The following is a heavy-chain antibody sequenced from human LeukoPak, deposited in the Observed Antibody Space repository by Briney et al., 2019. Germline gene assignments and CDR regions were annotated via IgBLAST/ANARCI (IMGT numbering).Heavy chain of an antibody. V-gene: IGHV3-49*03. D-gene: IGHD5-24*01. CDR2: IRSKAYGGTT. J-gene: IGHJ4*02. CDR3: TRDTRRDGYLFFDY. CDR1: GFTFSSYS. Sequence: GGSLRLSCAASGFTFSSYSMSWFRQAPGKGLEWVGFIRSKAYGGTTEYAASVKGRFTISRDDSKSIAYLQMNSLKTEDTAVYYCTRDTRRDGYLFFDYWGQGTLVTVSS.